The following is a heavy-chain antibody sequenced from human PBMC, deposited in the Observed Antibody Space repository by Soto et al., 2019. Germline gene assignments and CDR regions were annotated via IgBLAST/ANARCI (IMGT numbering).Heavy chain of an antibody. CDR1: GFTVSSKY. CDR3: ARDDVLYDGGGCYGTALDV. Sequence: EVQLVESGGGLVQPGGSLRLSCAASGFTVSSKYMTWVRQAPGKGLEWDSLIQSGGTTYYADSVKGRFTISSDTSENTLHLHMDSLRVADTAVYYCARDDVLYDGGGCYGTALDVWGKGTTVNVSA. CDR2: IQSGGTT. J-gene: IGHJ6*04. V-gene: IGHV3-66*01. D-gene: IGHD2-15*01.